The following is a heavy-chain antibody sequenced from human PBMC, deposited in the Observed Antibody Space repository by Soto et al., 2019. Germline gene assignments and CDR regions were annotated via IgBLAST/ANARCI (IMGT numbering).Heavy chain of an antibody. Sequence: QITLKESGPTLVKPTQTPTLTCTFSGFSLSTSGVGVGWIRQPPGKALEWLALIYWDDDKRYSPSLKSRLTITKDTSKKQVVLTMTNMDPVDTATYYCAHERDYGGNHPFDYWGQGTLVTVSS. V-gene: IGHV2-5*02. CDR2: IYWDDDK. CDR1: GFSLSTSGVG. J-gene: IGHJ4*02. D-gene: IGHD4-17*01. CDR3: AHERDYGGNHPFDY.